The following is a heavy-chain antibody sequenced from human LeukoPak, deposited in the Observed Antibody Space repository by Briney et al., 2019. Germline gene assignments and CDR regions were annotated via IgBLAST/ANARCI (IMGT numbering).Heavy chain of an antibody. D-gene: IGHD3-16*02. J-gene: IGHJ5*02. CDR2: ITGSGGST. Sequence: GGSLRLSCAASGFTFSSYAMSWVRQAPGKGLEWVSTITGSGGSTYYADSVKGRFTISRDNSNNTLYLQINSLRAEDTAVYYCAKTPSLWWFDPWGQGTLVTVSS. V-gene: IGHV3-23*01. CDR1: GFTFSSYA. CDR3: AKTPSLWWFDP.